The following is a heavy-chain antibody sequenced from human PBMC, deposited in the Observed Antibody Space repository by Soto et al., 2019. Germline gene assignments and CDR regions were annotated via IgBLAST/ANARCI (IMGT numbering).Heavy chain of an antibody. J-gene: IGHJ3*02. CDR2: INHSGST. CDR3: ASRDWGDSFDI. Sequence: QVQLQQWGAGLLKPSETLSLTCAVYGGSFSGYYWSWIRQPPGKGLEWIGEINHSGSTNYNPSLKSRVTISVDTSKSQFSLKLSSVTAADTAVYYCASRDWGDSFDIWGPGTMVTVSS. CDR1: GGSFSGYY. V-gene: IGHV4-34*01. D-gene: IGHD2-21*02.